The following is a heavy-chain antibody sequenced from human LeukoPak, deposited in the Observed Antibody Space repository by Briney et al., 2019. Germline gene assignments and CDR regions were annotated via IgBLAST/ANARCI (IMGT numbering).Heavy chain of an antibody. CDR1: GGTFSSYA. J-gene: IGHJ3*02. CDR3: ARADYGDDVRARAFDI. V-gene: IGHV1-69*13. Sequence: ASVKVSCKASGGTFSSYAISWVRQAPGQGLEWMGGIIPIFGTANYAQKFQGRVTITADESTSTAYMELSSLRSEDTAVYYCARADYGDDVRARAFDIWGQGTMVTVSS. CDR2: IIPIFGTA. D-gene: IGHD4-17*01.